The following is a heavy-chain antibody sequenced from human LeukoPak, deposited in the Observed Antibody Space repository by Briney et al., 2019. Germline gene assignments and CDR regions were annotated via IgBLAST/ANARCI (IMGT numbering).Heavy chain of an antibody. CDR1: GFTFSSYA. J-gene: IGHJ3*02. CDR2: ISYDGSNN. Sequence: PGGSLRLSCAASGFTFSSYAMHWVRQAPGKGLEWVAVISYDGSNNYYADSVKGRFTISRDNSKNTLFLQMNSLRAEDTAVYYCAKVISSSWSDDAFDIWGQGTMVTVSS. V-gene: IGHV3-30-3*01. CDR3: AKVISSSWSDDAFDI. D-gene: IGHD6-13*01.